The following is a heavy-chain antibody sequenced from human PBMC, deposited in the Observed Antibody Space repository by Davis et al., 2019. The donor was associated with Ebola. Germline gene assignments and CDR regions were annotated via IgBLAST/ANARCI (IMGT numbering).Heavy chain of an antibody. Sequence: SLKIPCTASEFTFNDYTIHWVRQAPGKGLEWVSGISWNGGTIGYAGPVRGRFTVTRDFAKSSAFLHMTSLRDEDTALYYCTKGLTMELTPSPSDIWGQGTMVTVSS. CDR1: EFTFNDYT. V-gene: IGHV3-9*01. CDR3: TKGLTMELTPSPSDI. CDR2: ISWNGGTI. D-gene: IGHD4/OR15-4a*01. J-gene: IGHJ3*02.